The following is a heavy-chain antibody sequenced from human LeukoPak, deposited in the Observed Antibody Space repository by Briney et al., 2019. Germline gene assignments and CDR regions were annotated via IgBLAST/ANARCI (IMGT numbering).Heavy chain of an antibody. CDR3: AKDDNAYYSTFFDY. V-gene: IGHV3-23*01. Sequence: GGSLRLSCAASGFTFSNFAMNWVRQAPGKGLEWVSTISNGGGSTYSADSVKGRFTISRDNSRNTLYLQMNSLRAEDTAIYCCAKDDNAYYSTFFDYWGQGTLVTVSS. CDR2: ISNGGGST. CDR1: GFTFSNFA. J-gene: IGHJ4*02. D-gene: IGHD3-16*01.